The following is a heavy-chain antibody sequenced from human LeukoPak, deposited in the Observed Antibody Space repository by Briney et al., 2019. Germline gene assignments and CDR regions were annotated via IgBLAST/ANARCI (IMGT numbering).Heavy chain of an antibody. D-gene: IGHD2-2*01. J-gene: IGHJ3*02. CDR1: GGSISRYY. Sequence: PSDTLSLTCTVSGGSISRYYWSWIRRPPGKGLEWIGDIYYSGSTNYNPSLKSRVTISVDTSKNQFSLKLSSVTAADTAVYYCARDRYCSSTSCSPDAFDIWGQGTMVTVSS. V-gene: IGHV4-59*01. CDR2: IYYSGST. CDR3: ARDRYCSSTSCSPDAFDI.